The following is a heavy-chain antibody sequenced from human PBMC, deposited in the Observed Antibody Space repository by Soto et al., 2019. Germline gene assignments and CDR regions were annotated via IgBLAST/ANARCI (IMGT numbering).Heavy chain of an antibody. CDR1: GGTFSSYA. CDR2: IIPIFGTA. J-gene: IGHJ6*02. Sequence: GASVKVSCKASGGTFSSYAISWVRQAPGQGLEWMGGIIPIFGTANYAQKFQGRVTITADKSTSTAYMELSSLRSEDTAVYYCASIDYYYGMDVWGQGTTVTVSS. CDR3: ASIDYYYGMDV. V-gene: IGHV1-69*06.